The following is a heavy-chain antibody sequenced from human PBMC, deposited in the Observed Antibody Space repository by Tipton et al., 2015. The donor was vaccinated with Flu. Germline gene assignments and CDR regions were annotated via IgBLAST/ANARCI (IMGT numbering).Heavy chain of an antibody. CDR1: GYYFTHYG. J-gene: IGHJ5*01. Sequence: QLVQSGAEVKKPGASVKVSCKASGYYFTHYGITWVRQAPGQGLEWMGWISTYDGKTNYAQNFQGRVTMTTDTSTRTVDMELRCLRSDATAVYYCARGERGVISPSKWCESWGQGTLVIVSS. CDR3: ARGERGVISPSKWCES. D-gene: IGHD3-10*01. CDR2: ISTYDGKT. V-gene: IGHV1-18*01.